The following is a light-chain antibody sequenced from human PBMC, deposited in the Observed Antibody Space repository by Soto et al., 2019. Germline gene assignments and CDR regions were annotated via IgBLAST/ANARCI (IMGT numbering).Light chain of an antibody. Sequence: QTVVTQPRSVSGSPGQSVTISCTGTSSDVGGSNYVSWYQQHPGKAPKVMIYDVDYRPSGVPARFSGSKSGNTASLTISGLQAEDEADYYCCSYAGSYTWVFGGGTKLTVL. CDR3: CSYAGSYTWV. CDR2: DVD. J-gene: IGLJ3*02. CDR1: SSDVGGSNY. V-gene: IGLV2-11*01.